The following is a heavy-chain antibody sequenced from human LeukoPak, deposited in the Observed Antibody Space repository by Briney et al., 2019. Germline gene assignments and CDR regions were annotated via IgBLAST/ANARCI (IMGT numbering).Heavy chain of an antibody. CDR2: IKNDGSEK. D-gene: IGHD3-16*01. CDR1: GFTFSRYW. Sequence: GGSLRLSCAASGFTFSRYWMSWFRQTPGKGLEWVTHIKNDGSEKNYVDSVKGRFTISRDNSKNSVYLQMNSLRGEDTGVYYCAMDSYGPDDYWGQGTLVTVSS. CDR3: AMDSYGPDDY. V-gene: IGHV3-7*04. J-gene: IGHJ4*02.